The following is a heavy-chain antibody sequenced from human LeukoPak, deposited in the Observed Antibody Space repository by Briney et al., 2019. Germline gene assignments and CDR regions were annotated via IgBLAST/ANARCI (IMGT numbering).Heavy chain of an antibody. J-gene: IGHJ4*02. Sequence: SETLSLTCTVSGGSMSFYYWSWIRQSPGKGLECIGYIYYSGSTYYNPSLKSRVTISVDTSKNQFSLNLDPVTAADTAVYYCARRAGTGQAYFDYWGQGTLVTVSS. D-gene: IGHD6-13*01. CDR3: ARRAGTGQAYFDY. CDR2: IYYSGST. V-gene: IGHV4-59*08. CDR1: GGSMSFYY.